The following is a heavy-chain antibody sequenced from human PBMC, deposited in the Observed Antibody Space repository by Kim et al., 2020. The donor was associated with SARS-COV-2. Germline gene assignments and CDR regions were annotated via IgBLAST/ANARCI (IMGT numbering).Heavy chain of an antibody. Sequence: KGRFTISRDNSKNTLYMQMNRLRAEDTAVYYCAKALLRGVNFYYYGMDVWGQGTTVTVSS. D-gene: IGHD3-10*01. V-gene: IGHV3-30*02. CDR3: AKALLRGVNFYYYGMDV. J-gene: IGHJ6*02.